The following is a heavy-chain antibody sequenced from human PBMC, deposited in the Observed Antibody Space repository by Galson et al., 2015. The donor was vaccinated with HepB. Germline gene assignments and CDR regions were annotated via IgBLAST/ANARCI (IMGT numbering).Heavy chain of an antibody. Sequence: SLRLSCAAPGFTYSNAWMSWVRQAPGKGLEWVGRIKSKTDGGTTDYAAPVKGRFTISRDDSKNTLYLQMNSLKTEDTAVYYCTTGWGYNWNDDLGFDYWGQGTLVTVSS. CDR1: GFTYSNAW. J-gene: IGHJ4*02. CDR2: IKSKTDGGTT. V-gene: IGHV3-15*01. D-gene: IGHD1-20*01. CDR3: TTGWGYNWNDDLGFDY.